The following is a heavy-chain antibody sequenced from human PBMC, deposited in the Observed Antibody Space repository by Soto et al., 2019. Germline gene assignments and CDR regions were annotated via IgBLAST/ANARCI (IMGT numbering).Heavy chain of an antibody. J-gene: IGHJ2*01. Sequence: EVQLVESGGGLVKPGGSLRLSCAASGFTFSSYSMIWVRQTPGKGLEWVSGISSGAKYMYYADSLKGRFTISRDNTXXXLYLXMXXXXAXDXXXYYCARGVVXSIAPPYWYFDVWGRGSLVTVSS. V-gene: IGHV3-21*02. D-gene: IGHD3-16*02. CDR3: ARGVVXSIAPPYWYFDV. CDR1: GFTFSSYS. CDR2: ISSGAKYM.